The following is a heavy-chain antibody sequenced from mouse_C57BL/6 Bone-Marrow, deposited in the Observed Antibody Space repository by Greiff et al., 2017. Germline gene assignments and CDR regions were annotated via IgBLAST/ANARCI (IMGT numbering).Heavy chain of an antibody. V-gene: IGHV1-74*01. CDR1: GYTFTSYW. CDR3: AMKGPYFDY. Sequence: VQLQQPGAELVKPGASVKVSCNASGYTFTSYWMHWVKQRPGQGLEWIGRIHPSDSDTNYNQKFKGKATLTVDKSSTTAYMQLSSLTSGDSAVYYCAMKGPYFDYWGQGTTLTVSS. J-gene: IGHJ2*01. CDR2: IHPSDSDT.